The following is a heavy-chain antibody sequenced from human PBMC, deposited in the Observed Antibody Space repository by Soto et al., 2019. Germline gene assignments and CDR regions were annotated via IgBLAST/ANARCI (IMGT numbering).Heavy chain of an antibody. CDR3: ARVAAARLIAFDI. D-gene: IGHD6-6*01. Sequence: ASVKVSCKASGYTLTGYYMHWVRQAPGQGLEWMGWINPNSGGTNYAQKFQGRVTMTRDTSISTAYMELSRLRSDDTAVYYCARVAAARLIAFDIWGQGTMVTVSS. CDR2: INPNSGGT. CDR1: GYTLTGYY. V-gene: IGHV1-2*02. J-gene: IGHJ3*02.